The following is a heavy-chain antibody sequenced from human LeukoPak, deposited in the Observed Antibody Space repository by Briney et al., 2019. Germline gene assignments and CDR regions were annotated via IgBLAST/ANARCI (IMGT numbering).Heavy chain of an antibody. CDR2: IYYSGTT. J-gene: IGHJ6*03. V-gene: IGHV4-39*07. CDR1: GGSFSSSDYY. D-gene: IGHD2-21*02. CDR3: AYQKFCGGDCYSANYYYYMDV. Sequence: SETLSLTCTVSGGSFSSSDYYWGWIRQPPGKGLEWIGSIYYSGTTYYNPSLKSRVTISVDTSKNQFSLKLSSVTAADTAVYYCAYQKFCGGDCYSANYYYYMDVWGKGTTVTVSS.